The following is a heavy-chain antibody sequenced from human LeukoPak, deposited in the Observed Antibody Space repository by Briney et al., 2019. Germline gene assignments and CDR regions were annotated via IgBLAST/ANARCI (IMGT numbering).Heavy chain of an antibody. J-gene: IGHJ5*02. CDR1: GYTFTGYY. V-gene: IGHV1-2*02. Sequence: GASVKVSCKASGYTFTGYYMHWVRQAPGQGLEWMGWINPNSGGTNYAQKFQGRVTMTRDTSISTAYMELSRLRSDDTAVYYCARDPAAAAENWFDPWGQGTLVTVSS. CDR2: INPNSGGT. CDR3: ARDPAAAAENWFDP. D-gene: IGHD6-13*01.